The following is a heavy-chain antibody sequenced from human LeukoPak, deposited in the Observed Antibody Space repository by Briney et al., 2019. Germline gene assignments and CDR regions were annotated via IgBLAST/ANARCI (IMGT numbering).Heavy chain of an antibody. D-gene: IGHD3-22*01. CDR2: IIPIFGTA. J-gene: IGHJ4*02. CDR3: ARVNADSTDSSGYLDY. Sequence: SVKVSCKASGYTFTSYGISWVRQAPGQGLEWMGGIIPIFGTANYAQKFQGRVTITTDESTSTAYMELSSLRSEDTAVYYCARVNADSTDSSGYLDYWGQGTLVTVSS. CDR1: GYTFTSYG. V-gene: IGHV1-69*05.